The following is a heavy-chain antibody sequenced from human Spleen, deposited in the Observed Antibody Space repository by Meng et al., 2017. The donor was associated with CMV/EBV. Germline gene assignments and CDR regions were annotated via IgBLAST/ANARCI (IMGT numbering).Heavy chain of an antibody. CDR2: INPNNGGT. CDR1: GYTVTADY. Sequence: TSGYTVTADYLHWVRQAPGRGLEWMGWINPNNGGTNYAQNFQDRVTMTRDTSISTAYMELSRLKSDDTAVYYCARAFEKLIMTTFDYWGQGTLVTVSS. V-gene: IGHV1-2*02. CDR3: ARAFEKLIMTTFDY. D-gene: IGHD3-10*01. J-gene: IGHJ4*02.